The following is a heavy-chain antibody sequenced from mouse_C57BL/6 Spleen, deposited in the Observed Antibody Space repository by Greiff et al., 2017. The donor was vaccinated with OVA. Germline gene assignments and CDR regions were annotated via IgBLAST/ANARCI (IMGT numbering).Heavy chain of an antibody. Sequence: VQLQQSGPELVKPGASVKLSCKASGYTFTSYDINWVKQRPGQGLEWIGWIYPRDGSTKYNEKFKGKATLTVDKSSITACMELHSLTSEDSAVYFCDAWGRGAYWGQGTLVTVSA. D-gene: IGHD3-3*01. J-gene: IGHJ3*01. CDR1: GYTFTSYD. CDR3: DAWGRGAY. V-gene: IGHV1-85*01. CDR2: IYPRDGST.